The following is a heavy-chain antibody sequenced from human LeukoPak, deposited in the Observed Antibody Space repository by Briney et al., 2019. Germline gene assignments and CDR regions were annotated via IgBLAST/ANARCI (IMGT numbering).Heavy chain of an antibody. CDR3: ARESDYGDFEGGFLDL. CDR2: VSAYRGDT. J-gene: IGHJ3*01. CDR1: GYTFRNYD. D-gene: IGHD4-17*01. Sequence: ASVKVSCKASGYTFRNYDITWVRQGPGQGPEWMGRVSAYRGDTNYAQRYQGRVTMTTDTPTSTAYMELRSLRSDDTAFYYCARESDYGDFEGGFLDLWGQGTMVTVSS. V-gene: IGHV1-18*01.